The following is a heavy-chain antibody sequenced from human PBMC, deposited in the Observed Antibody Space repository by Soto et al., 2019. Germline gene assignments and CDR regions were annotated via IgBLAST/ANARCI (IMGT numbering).Heavy chain of an antibody. D-gene: IGHD5-18*01. V-gene: IGHV4-39*01. J-gene: IGHJ4*02. Sequence: SETLSLTCTVSGDSFSRNSYYWAWIRQSPGKGLECIGSFFYGGSTYYNPSLKRRVAISVNTPKNQFSLKLNSVTAADTAVYYCARGYSFGYVDYWGQGTPVTVSS. CDR1: GDSFSRNSYY. CDR2: FFYGGST. CDR3: ARGYSFGYVDY.